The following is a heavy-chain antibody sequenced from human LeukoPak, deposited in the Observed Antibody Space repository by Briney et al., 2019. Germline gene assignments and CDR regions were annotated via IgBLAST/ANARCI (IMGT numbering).Heavy chain of an antibody. CDR1: GFTFSDYG. J-gene: IGHJ4*02. D-gene: IGHD6-19*01. V-gene: IGHV3-33*01. CDR3: ARDCCSGWYGDDY. Sequence: GGSLRLSCTVSGFTFSDYGMHWVRQPPGKGLEWVAVIWYDGSNKYYADSVKGRFTISRDNSKNTLYLQMNSLRAEDTAVYYCARDCCSGWYGDDYWGQGTLVTVSS. CDR2: IWYDGSNK.